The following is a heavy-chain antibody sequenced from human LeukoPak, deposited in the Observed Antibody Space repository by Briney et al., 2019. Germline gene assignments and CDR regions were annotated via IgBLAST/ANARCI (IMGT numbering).Heavy chain of an antibody. J-gene: IGHJ4*02. D-gene: IGHD3-22*01. CDR3: ARDSASRGYYDY. CDR1: GGSISSGGYY. V-gene: IGHV4-31*03. Sequence: PSQTLSLTCTVSGGSISSGGYYWSWIRQHPGKGLEWIGYIYYSGSTYYNPSLKSRVTISVDTSKNQFSLKLSSVTAADTAVYYCARDSASRGYYDYWGQGTLVTVSS. CDR2: IYYSGST.